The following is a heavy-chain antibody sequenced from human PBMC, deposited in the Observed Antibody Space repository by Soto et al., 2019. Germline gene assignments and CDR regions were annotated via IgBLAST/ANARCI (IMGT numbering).Heavy chain of an antibody. J-gene: IGHJ4*02. Sequence: EVQLVESGGGLLQPGGSLRLSGAAYGFAFGKYWMHWVRQAPGKGLVWVSRINDYATTINYADSVKGRFTISRDNAKNTLYLQMNSLKVEDTAVYYCTRAGLEPFDFWGQGALVTVSS. CDR2: INDYATTI. CDR3: TRAGLEPFDF. D-gene: IGHD1-1*01. V-gene: IGHV3-74*01. CDR1: GFAFGKYW.